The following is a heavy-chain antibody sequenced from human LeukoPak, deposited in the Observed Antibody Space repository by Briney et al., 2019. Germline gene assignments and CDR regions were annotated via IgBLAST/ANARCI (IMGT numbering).Heavy chain of an antibody. J-gene: IGHJ4*02. D-gene: IGHD1-26*01. CDR3: AKCLQATDWCYFDY. Sequence: PGGSLRLSCAASGFTFNNYAVSWVRQAPGMGLEWVSAISGSGDSQYYADSVKGRFTISRDNSKNTLYLHMNSLRAEDTALYYCAKCLQATDWCYFDYWGQGTLVAVSS. V-gene: IGHV3-23*01. CDR1: GFTFNNYA. CDR2: ISGSGDSQ.